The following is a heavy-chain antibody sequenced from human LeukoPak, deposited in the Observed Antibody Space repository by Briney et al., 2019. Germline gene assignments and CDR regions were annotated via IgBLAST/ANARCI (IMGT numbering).Heavy chain of an antibody. CDR1: GYTFTGYY. D-gene: IGHD3-3*01. V-gene: IGHV1-2*04. CDR3: ARDRHYDASTVFDP. CDR2: INPNSGGT. Sequence: ASVKVSCKASGYTFTGYYMHWVRQAPGQGLEWMGWINPNSGGTNYAQKFQGWVTMTRDTSISTAYMELSRLRSDDTAAYYCARDRHYDASTVFDPWGQGTLVTVSS. J-gene: IGHJ5*02.